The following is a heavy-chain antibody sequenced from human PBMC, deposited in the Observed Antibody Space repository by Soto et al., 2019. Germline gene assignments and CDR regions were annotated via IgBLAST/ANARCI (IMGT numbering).Heavy chain of an antibody. CDR2: IYYNGNT. Sequence: QVQLQESGPGLVKPSETLSLTCSVSGGSISNHYWSLIRQPPGKGLEWIGYIYYNGNTNYNPSLRCRVTMSVDTSRNQIARKLTPVTAADTAVYYCTRATWYSEYWGQGTLVPVPS. D-gene: IGHD6-13*01. CDR1: GGSISNHY. J-gene: IGHJ4*02. V-gene: IGHV4-59*11. CDR3: TRATWYSEY.